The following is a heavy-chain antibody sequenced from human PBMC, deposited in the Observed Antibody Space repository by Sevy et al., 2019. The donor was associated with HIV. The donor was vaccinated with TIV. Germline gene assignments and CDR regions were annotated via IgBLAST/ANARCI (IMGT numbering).Heavy chain of an antibody. CDR1: GFSFSSYS. V-gene: IGHV3-48*02. D-gene: IGHD3-3*01. CDR2: ISSSSSTI. CDR3: ARGDYDFWSGDYYYYYGMDV. Sequence: GGSLRLSCAASGFSFSSYSMNWVRQAPGKGLEWVSYISSSSSTIYYADSVKGRFTISRDNAKNSLYLQMNSLRDEDTALYYCARGDYDFWSGDYYYYYGMDVWGQRTTVTVSS. J-gene: IGHJ6*02.